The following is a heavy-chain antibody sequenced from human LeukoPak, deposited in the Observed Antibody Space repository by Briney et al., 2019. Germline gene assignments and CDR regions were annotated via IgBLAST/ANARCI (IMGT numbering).Heavy chain of an antibody. D-gene: IGHD3-9*01. CDR2: MNPNSGNT. J-gene: IGHJ6*02. CDR1: GYTFTSYD. Sequence: ASVKVSCKASGYTFTSYDINWVRQATGQGLEWMGWMNPNSGNTGYAQKFQGRVTMTRNTSIGTAYMELSSLRSEDTAVYYCAREGVLIRYFDWLSRGYYGMDVWGQGTTVTVSS. V-gene: IGHV1-8*01. CDR3: AREGVLIRYFDWLSRGYYGMDV.